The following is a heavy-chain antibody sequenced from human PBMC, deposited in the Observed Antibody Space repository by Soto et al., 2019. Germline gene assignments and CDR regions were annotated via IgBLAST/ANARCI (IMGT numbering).Heavy chain of an antibody. V-gene: IGHV1-3*01. Sequence: QVQLVQSGAEVEKPGASVKVSCKASEYTFTNYAVHWVRQAPGQRLEWMGWINAGNGNTRYSQKFQGRVTITRDTSARTAYMELSSLRSEDTAVYYCARGHLAVVPVASWYFYMDVWGKGTTVTVSS. CDR3: ARGHLAVVPVASWYFYMDV. D-gene: IGHD2-2*01. J-gene: IGHJ6*03. CDR2: INAGNGNT. CDR1: EYTFTNYA.